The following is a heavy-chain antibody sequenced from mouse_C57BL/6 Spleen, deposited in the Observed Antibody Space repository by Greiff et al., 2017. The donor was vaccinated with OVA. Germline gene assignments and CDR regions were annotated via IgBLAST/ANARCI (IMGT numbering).Heavy chain of an antibody. CDR2: IDPETGGT. CDR3: TRPTTVVADY. J-gene: IGHJ2*01. Sequence: VQLQQSGAELVRPGASVTLSCMASGYTFTDYEMHWVKQTPVHGLEWIGAIDPETGGTAYNQKFKGKAILTADKSSSTAYMELRSLTSEDSAVYYCTRPTTVVADYWGQGTTLTVSS. D-gene: IGHD1-1*01. CDR1: GYTFTDYE. V-gene: IGHV1-15*01.